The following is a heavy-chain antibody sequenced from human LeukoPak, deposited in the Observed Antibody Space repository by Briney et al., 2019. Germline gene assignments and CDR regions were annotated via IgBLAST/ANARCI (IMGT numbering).Heavy chain of an antibody. CDR2: IIPIFGTA. D-gene: IGHD7-27*01. CDR1: GGTFSSYA. J-gene: IGHJ6*03. Sequence: ASVKVSCKASGGTFSSYAISWVRQAPGQGLEWMGGIIPIFGTANYAQKFQGRATITADKSTSTAYMELSSLRSEDTAVYYCAGEVNWGSSYYYYMDVWGKGTTVTVSS. V-gene: IGHV1-69*06. CDR3: AGEVNWGSSYYYYMDV.